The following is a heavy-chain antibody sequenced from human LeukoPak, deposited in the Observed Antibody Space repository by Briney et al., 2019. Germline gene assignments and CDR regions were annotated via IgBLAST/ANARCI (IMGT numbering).Heavy chain of an antibody. CDR2: INHSGST. J-gene: IGHJ4*02. Sequence: SETLSLTCAVYGGSFSGYYWSWIRQPPGKGLEWIGEINHSGSTNYNPSLKSRVTISVDTSKNQFSLKLSSVTAADTAMYYSARDPPADHAPPGHFDYWGQGTLVTVSS. CDR3: ARDPPADHAPPGHFDY. V-gene: IGHV4-34*01. D-gene: IGHD1-14*01. CDR1: GGSFSGYY.